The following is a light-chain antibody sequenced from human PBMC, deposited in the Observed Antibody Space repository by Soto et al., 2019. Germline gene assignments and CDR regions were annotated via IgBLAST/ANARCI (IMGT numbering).Light chain of an antibody. V-gene: IGKV1-5*01. CDR3: QRYNSYSRT. Sequence: DIHMSQSPSTLSASVGDRVTITCRASQSISSWLAWYQQKPGKAPKLLIYDASSLESGVPSRFRGSGSGTEFTLTISSLQPDDFATYYCQRYNSYSRTFGQGTKVDIK. J-gene: IGKJ1*01. CDR2: DAS. CDR1: QSISSW.